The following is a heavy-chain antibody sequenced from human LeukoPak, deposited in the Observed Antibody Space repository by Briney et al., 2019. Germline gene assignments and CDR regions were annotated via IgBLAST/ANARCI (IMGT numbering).Heavy chain of an antibody. CDR3: AREGGIAADFDY. V-gene: IGHV3-30*01. D-gene: IGHD6-13*01. CDR1: GFTFSSYA. CDR2: ISYDGSNK. Sequence: GRSLRLSCAASGFTFSSYAMHWVRQAPGKGLEWVAVISYDGSNKYYADSVKGRFTISRDNSKNTLYLQMNSLRAEDTAVYYCAREGGIAADFDYWGQGTLVTVSS. J-gene: IGHJ4*02.